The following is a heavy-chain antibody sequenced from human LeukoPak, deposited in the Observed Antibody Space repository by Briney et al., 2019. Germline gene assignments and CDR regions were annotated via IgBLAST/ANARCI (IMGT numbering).Heavy chain of an antibody. D-gene: IGHD3-10*01. J-gene: IGHJ4*02. Sequence: SETLSLTCTVSGGSISSSSYCWGWIRQPPGKGLEYIGSMYYSGSTYYNPSLKSRVTISVDTSENQFSLKLSSVTAADTAVYYCARYVVYGSGKYYFDYWGQGTLVTVSS. CDR1: GGSISSSSYC. CDR2: MYYSGST. CDR3: ARYVVYGSGKYYFDY. V-gene: IGHV4-39*01.